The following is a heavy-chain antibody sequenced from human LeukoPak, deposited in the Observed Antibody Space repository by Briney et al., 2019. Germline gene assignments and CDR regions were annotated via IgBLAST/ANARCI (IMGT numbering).Heavy chain of an antibody. Sequence: PGGSLRLSCAASGFSVSSTYMSWVRQAPGRGLEWVSVIYTGGSTYYADSVKGRFTISRDNSKNTLYLQMNSLRAEDTAVYYCARDNYGGNLDSWGQGTLVTVSS. J-gene: IGHJ4*02. CDR1: GFSVSSTY. CDR3: ARDNYGGNLDS. V-gene: IGHV3-53*01. CDR2: IYTGGST. D-gene: IGHD4-23*01.